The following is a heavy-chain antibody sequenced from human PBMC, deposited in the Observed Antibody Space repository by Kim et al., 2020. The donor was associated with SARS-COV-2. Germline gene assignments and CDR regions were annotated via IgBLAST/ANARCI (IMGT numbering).Heavy chain of an antibody. CDR1: EFTFSSFT. CDR3: ARVYGNHLDS. Sequence: GGSLRLSCAASEFTFSSFTMNWVRQAPGKGLEWVSSISSTPIYIHYADSVKGRFTISRDNAKSSLYLQMNGLRVEDTAVYYCARVYGNHLDSWGQGTLV. V-gene: IGHV3-21*01. CDR2: ISSTPIYI. J-gene: IGHJ4*02. D-gene: IGHD2-8*01.